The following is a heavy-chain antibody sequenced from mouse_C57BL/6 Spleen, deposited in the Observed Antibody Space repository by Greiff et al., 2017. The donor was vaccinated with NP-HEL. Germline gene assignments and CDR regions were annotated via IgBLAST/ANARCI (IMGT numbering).Heavy chain of an antibody. D-gene: IGHD1-1*01. CDR3: ANYYGSSSPFAY. V-gene: IGHV1-85*01. CDR1: GYTFTSYD. CDR2: IYPRDGRT. J-gene: IGHJ3*01. Sequence: QVHVKQSGPELVKPGASVKLSCKASGYTFTSYDINWVKQRPGQGLEWIGWIYPRDGRTKYNEKFKGKTTLTVDTSSSTAYMELHSLTSEDSAVYFCANYYGSSSPFAYWGQGTLVTVSA.